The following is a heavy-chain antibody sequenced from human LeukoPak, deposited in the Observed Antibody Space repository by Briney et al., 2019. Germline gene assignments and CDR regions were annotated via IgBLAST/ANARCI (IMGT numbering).Heavy chain of an antibody. V-gene: IGHV3-7*01. J-gene: IGHJ5*02. Sequence: GRSLRLSCAASGFTFTSAWMSWLRQTPEKGLEWVAHMNEDGSGRFYVDSAEGRFTISRDDTQNSVYLQMNSLRVEDTAVYYCAAWFGESVPWGQGTLVTVSS. CDR1: GFTFTSAW. CDR2: MNEDGSGR. CDR3: AAWFGESVP. D-gene: IGHD3-10*01.